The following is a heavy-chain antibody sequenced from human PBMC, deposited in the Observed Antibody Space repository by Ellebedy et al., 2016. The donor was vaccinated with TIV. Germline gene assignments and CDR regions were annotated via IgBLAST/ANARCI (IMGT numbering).Heavy chain of an antibody. CDR3: ARDARGFCTGGSCLWLDP. Sequence: AASVKVSCKASGFTFSNFGFTWLRQAPGRGLEWMGWISAHNHNTRYAQNMEGRLTMTTDTSTSTAYMELGNLRGDDTAVYFCARDARGFCTGGSCLWLDPWGQGTPVTVSS. V-gene: IGHV1-18*01. CDR1: GFTFSNFG. D-gene: IGHD2-15*01. CDR2: ISAHNHNT. J-gene: IGHJ5*02.